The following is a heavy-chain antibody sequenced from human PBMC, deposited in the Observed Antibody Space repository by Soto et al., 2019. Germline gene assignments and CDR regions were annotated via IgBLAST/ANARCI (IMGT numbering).Heavy chain of an antibody. V-gene: IGHV1-18*01. CDR1: GYTFTSYG. CDR3: ARVNYYDSSGYFVSDAFDI. J-gene: IGHJ3*02. CDR2: ISAYNGNT. D-gene: IGHD3-22*01. Sequence: ASVKVSCKASGYTFTSYGISWVRQAPGQGLEWMGWISAYNGNTNYAQKLQGRVTMTTDTSTSTAYMELRSLRSDDTAVYYCARVNYYDSSGYFVSDAFDIWGQGTMVTVSS.